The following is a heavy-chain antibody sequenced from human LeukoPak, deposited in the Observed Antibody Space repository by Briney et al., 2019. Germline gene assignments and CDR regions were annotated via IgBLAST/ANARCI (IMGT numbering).Heavy chain of an antibody. V-gene: IGHV3-53*01. J-gene: IGHJ4*02. CDR2: TYSDVNT. Sequence: GGSLRLSCAASGFTVSSNYMSWVRQAPGKGLEWVSITYSDVNTNYADSVKGRFTISRDNSKNTLSLQMNSLRAEDTAVYYCAKDLSLNWNYFDYWGQGALVTVSS. CDR1: GFTVSSNY. D-gene: IGHD1-20*01. CDR3: AKDLSLNWNYFDY.